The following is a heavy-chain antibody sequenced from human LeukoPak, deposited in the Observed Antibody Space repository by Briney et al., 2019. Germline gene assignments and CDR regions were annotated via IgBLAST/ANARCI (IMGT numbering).Heavy chain of an antibody. J-gene: IGHJ6*04. D-gene: IGHD3-10*01. CDR2: IYISRST. Sequence: PSESLSLTWTVSGGSISSGSTFWSWLRQPAGNGLEWTGRIYISRSTNYNPSLQSRVTISADTSKNQFSLKLSSVTAADTAVYYCARRRGGSGSYYNRLNRGFDVWGKGTTVTVSS. CDR3: ARRRGGSGSYYNRLNRGFDV. V-gene: IGHV4-61*02. CDR1: GGSISSGSTF.